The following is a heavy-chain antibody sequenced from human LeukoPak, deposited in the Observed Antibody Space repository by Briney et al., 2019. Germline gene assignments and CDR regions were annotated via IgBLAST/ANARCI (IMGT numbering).Heavy chain of an antibody. Sequence: GASLRLPCVASGFTFSSYAMTWVRQAPGKGLEWVSAISASGGTTYYEDSVKGRFTISRDNSKNTVHLQMNSLRAEDTAVYYCANLYGDSSNGMDVWGQGTTVTVSS. CDR3: ANLYGDSSNGMDV. J-gene: IGHJ6*02. CDR1: GFTFSSYA. CDR2: ISASGGTT. V-gene: IGHV3-23*01. D-gene: IGHD4-17*01.